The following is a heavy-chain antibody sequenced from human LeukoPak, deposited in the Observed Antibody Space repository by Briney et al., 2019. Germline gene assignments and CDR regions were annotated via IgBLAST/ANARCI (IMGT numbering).Heavy chain of an antibody. Sequence: PGRSLRLSCAASGFTFRSYGMHWVRQAPGKGLEWVAVISYDGSNKYYADSVKGRFTISRDKSKNTVYLQMDSLRAEDTAVYYCATSPLLTESSSWFHFDYWGQGTLVTVSS. D-gene: IGHD6-13*01. CDR1: GFTFRSYG. CDR3: ATSPLLTESSSWFHFDY. CDR2: ISYDGSNK. J-gene: IGHJ4*02. V-gene: IGHV3-30*03.